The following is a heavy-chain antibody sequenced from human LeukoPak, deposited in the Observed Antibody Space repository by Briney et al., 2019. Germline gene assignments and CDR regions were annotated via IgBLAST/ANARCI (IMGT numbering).Heavy chain of an antibody. Sequence: SETLSLTCTISGGSVSDYYWSWIRQSPGKGLEWIGYIYHTGSTSYSPSLKSRVTISADTSQNQFSLKLSSVTAADTAVYYCAREADYGDYANFDYWGQGTLVTVSS. J-gene: IGHJ4*02. CDR3: AREADYGDYANFDY. D-gene: IGHD4-17*01. V-gene: IGHV4-59*02. CDR1: GGSVSDYY. CDR2: IYHTGST.